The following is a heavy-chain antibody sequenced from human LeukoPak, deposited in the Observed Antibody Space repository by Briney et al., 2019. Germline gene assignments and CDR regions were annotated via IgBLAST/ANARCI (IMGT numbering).Heavy chain of an antibody. Sequence: GESLKISCKGSGYSFTTYWIGWVRQMPGKGLEWMGSLYPGDSDTRYSPSFQGQVTISTDKSINTAYLQWSSLKASDTAMYYCARQRVSAAAVDYWGQGTLVTVSS. D-gene: IGHD6-13*01. CDR2: LYPGDSDT. CDR1: GYSFTTYW. V-gene: IGHV5-51*01. J-gene: IGHJ4*02. CDR3: ARQRVSAAAVDY.